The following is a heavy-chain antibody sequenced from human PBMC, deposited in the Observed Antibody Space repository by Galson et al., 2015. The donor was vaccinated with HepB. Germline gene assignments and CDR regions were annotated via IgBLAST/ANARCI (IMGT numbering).Heavy chain of an antibody. Sequence: CAIFGDSVSSYIAAWNWIRQSPSRGREWLGRTWYTSKWYNDYAVSVKSRITINPDTSKNQFSLQLNSVTPDDTAVYYCAGEAGNVLGYWGQGTLVTFSS. D-gene: IGHD1-14*01. CDR3: AGEAGNVLGY. CDR2: TWYTSKWYN. CDR1: GDSVSSYIAA. J-gene: IGHJ4*02. V-gene: IGHV6-1*01.